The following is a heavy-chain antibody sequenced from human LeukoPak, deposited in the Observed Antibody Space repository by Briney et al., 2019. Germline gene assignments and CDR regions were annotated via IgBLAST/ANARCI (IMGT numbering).Heavy chain of an antibody. J-gene: IGHJ4*02. D-gene: IGHD6-19*01. CDR2: TYYRSKWYN. CDR3: ARDVGTSGSYTFDY. V-gene: IGHV6-1*01. Sequence: SQTLSLTCGISGDSVSSNNGAWNWIRQSPSRGLEWLGRTYYRSKWYNDYAGSMKGRITISPDTSKNQFSLKVNSVTPEDTAVYYCARDVGTSGSYTFDYWGQGTLVTVSS. CDR1: GDSVSSNNGA.